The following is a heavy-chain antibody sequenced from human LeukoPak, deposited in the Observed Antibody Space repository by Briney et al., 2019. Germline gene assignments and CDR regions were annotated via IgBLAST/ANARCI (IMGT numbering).Heavy chain of an antibody. CDR1: GGTFSSYA. CDR3: ARTSYGGNSVSGY. D-gene: IGHD4-17*01. V-gene: IGHV1-69*04. J-gene: IGHJ4*02. CDR2: IIPILGIA. Sequence: GASVKVSCKASGGTFSSYAISWVRQAPGQGLEWMGRIIPILGIANYARKFQGRVTITADKSTSTAYMELSSLRSEDTAVYYCARTSYGGNSVSGYWGQGTLVTVSS.